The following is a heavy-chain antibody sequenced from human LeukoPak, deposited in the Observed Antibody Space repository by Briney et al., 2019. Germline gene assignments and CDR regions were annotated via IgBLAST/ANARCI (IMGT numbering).Heavy chain of an antibody. D-gene: IGHD3-10*01. CDR1: GGSISSYY. CDR2: IYYSGST. CDR3: ARGGVLLWFGELNY. J-gene: IGHJ4*02. Sequence: SETLSLTCTVSGGSISSYYWSWIRQPPGKGLEWIGYIYYSGSTNYNPSLKSRVTISVDTSKNQFSLKLSSVTAADTAVYYCARGGVLLWFGELNYWGQGTLVTVSS. V-gene: IGHV4-59*08.